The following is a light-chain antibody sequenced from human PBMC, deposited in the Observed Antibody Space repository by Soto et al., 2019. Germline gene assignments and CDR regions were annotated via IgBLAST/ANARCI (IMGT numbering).Light chain of an antibody. Sequence: QSVLTQPPSVPGVPGQRVTISCTGSSSNIGAGKDVHWYQQLPGTAPKLIIHGDNNRPSGVPDRFSASKSGTSASLAITGLQTEDEADYYCQSYDSGLNGPYVFGTGTKLTVL. J-gene: IGLJ1*01. V-gene: IGLV1-40*01. CDR1: SSNIGAGKD. CDR2: GDN. CDR3: QSYDSGLNGPYV.